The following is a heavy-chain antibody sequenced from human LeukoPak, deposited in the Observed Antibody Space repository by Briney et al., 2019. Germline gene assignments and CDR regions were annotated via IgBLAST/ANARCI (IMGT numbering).Heavy chain of an antibody. Sequence: PGGSLKLSCAASGFTFSSYDISWVRQPPGKGLEWVSGISGSGGVRYYADSVKGRFTISRDNSKVYQQINSLRAEDTAVYYCAKDQGYYYDNSGYHYFDNWGQGTLVTVSS. CDR1: GFTFSSYD. V-gene: IGHV3-23*01. CDR2: ISGSGGVR. CDR3: AKDQGYYYDNSGYHYFDN. D-gene: IGHD3-22*01. J-gene: IGHJ4*02.